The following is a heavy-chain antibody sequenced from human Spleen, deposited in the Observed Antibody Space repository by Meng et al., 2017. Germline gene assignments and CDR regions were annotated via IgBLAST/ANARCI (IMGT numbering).Heavy chain of an antibody. CDR3: TTVHSGYDYFDY. J-gene: IGHJ4*02. V-gene: IGHV3-15*01. CDR2: IKSKTDGGTT. Sequence: GGSLRLSCAASGFTFSDYYMSWIRQAPGKGLEWVGRIKSKTDGGTTDYAAPVKGRFTISRDDSKNTLYLQMNSLKTEDTAVYYCTTVHSGYDYFDYWGQGTLVTVSS. D-gene: IGHD5-12*01. CDR1: GFTFSDYY.